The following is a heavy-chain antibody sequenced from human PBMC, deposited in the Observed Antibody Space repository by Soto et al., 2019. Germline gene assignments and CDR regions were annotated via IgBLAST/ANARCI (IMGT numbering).Heavy chain of an antibody. CDR2: IDPTDSFT. V-gene: IGHV5-10-1*01. Sequence: PGESLKISCKASGYKFTTFWLNWVRQTPGKGLEWLGRIDPTDSFTNYSPPFEGHVTISVDRSISTAYLQWNSLQASDTANYYCARPASGGSRDAFDVWGQGTTVTVSS. CDR1: GYKFTTFW. J-gene: IGHJ3*01. CDR3: ARPASGGSRDAFDV. D-gene: IGHD2-15*01.